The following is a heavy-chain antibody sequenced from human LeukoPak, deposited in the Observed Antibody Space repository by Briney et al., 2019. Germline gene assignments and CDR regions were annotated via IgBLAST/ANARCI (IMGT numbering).Heavy chain of an antibody. CDR3: WAFPRWFGELYIDY. CDR2: IYYSGST. J-gene: IGHJ4*02. Sequence: PSETLSLTCTVSGGSISSSSYYWGWIRRPPGKGLEWIGSIYYSGSTYYNPSLKSRVTISVDTSKNQFSLKPSSVTAADTAVYYCWAFPRWFGELYIDYWGQGTLVTVSS. D-gene: IGHD3-10*01. CDR1: GGSISSSSYY. V-gene: IGHV4-39*01.